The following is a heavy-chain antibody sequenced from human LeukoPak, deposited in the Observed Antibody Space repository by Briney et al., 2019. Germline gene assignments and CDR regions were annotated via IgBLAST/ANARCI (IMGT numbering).Heavy chain of an antibody. J-gene: IGHJ4*02. CDR1: GYTFTSYG. CDR3: ARGGLEYSSSCHFDY. D-gene: IGHD6-6*01. V-gene: IGHV1-18*01. Sequence: ASVKVSCKASGYTFTSYGISWVRQAPGQGLEWMGWISAYNGNTNYAQKLQGRVTITADESTSTAYMELSSLRSEDTAVYYCARGGLEYSSSCHFDYWGQGTLVTVSS. CDR2: ISAYNGNT.